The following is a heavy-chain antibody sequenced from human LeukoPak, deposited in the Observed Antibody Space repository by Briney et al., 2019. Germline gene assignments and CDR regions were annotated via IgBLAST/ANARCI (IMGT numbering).Heavy chain of an antibody. V-gene: IGHV3-66*01. J-gene: IGHJ3*02. CDR3: ARDEYYYDSSGPRDAFDI. CDR1: GFTVSSNY. CDR2: IYSGGST. Sequence: PGGSLRLSCAASGFTVSSNYMSWVRQAPGKGLEWVSVIYSGGSTYYADSVKGRFTISRDNSKNTLYLQMNSLRAEDTAVYYCARDEYYYDSSGPRDAFDIWGQGTMVTVSS. D-gene: IGHD3-22*01.